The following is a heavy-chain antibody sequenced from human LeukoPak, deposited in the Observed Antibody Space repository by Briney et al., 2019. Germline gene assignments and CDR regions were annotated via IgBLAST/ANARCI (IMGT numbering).Heavy chain of an antibody. Sequence: QPGGSLRLSCAASGFTFSSYGMHWVRQAPGKGLGWVAFIRYDGSNKYYADPVKGRFTISRDNSKNTLYLQMNSLRAEDTAVYYCAKGSSGYSYALDAFDIWGQGTMVTVSS. CDR2: IRYDGSNK. V-gene: IGHV3-30*02. CDR3: AKGSSGYSYALDAFDI. CDR1: GFTFSSYG. D-gene: IGHD5-18*01. J-gene: IGHJ3*02.